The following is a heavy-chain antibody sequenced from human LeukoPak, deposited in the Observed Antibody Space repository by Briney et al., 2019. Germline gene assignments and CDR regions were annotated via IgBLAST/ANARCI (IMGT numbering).Heavy chain of an antibody. CDR3: ARGVVAATFSLDY. CDR1: GYTFTSYY. CDR2: IIPIFGTA. Sequence: SVKVSCKASGYTFTSYYTHWVRQAPGQGLEWMGGIIPIFGTANYAQKFQGRVTITADKSTSTAYMELSSLRSEDTAVYYCARGVVAATFSLDYWGQGTLVTVSS. D-gene: IGHD2-15*01. V-gene: IGHV1-69*06. J-gene: IGHJ4*02.